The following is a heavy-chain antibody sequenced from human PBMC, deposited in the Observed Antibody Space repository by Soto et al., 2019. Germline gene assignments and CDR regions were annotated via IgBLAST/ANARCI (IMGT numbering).Heavy chain of an antibody. V-gene: IGHV4-31*02. CDR2: IFNSGTT. J-gene: IGHJ4*02. D-gene: IGHD1-26*01. Sequence: PSETLSLTCSVSGASTVSHYHWTWIRQPPGKGLEWMGYIFNSGTTFYSPSLTSRLSISMDTSGNHFSLELRSVTAADTAVYYCALALGPTTGLDYWGQGTLVTSPQ. CDR3: ALALGPTTGLDY. CDR1: GASTVSHYH.